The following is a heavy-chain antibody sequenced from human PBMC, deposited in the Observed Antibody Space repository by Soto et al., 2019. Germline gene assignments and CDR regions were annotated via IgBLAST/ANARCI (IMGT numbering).Heavy chain of an antibody. CDR3: ATYGSGSSKPTTFDY. D-gene: IGHD3-10*01. J-gene: IGHJ4*02. CDR2: IYYSGST. Sequence: QVQLQESGPGLVKPSQTLSLTCTVSGRSISSGGYYWSWIRQHPGKVLEWLGYIYYSGSTYYNPSIKRRVTISVDTSKNQFSLKLSSVTAADTAVYYCATYGSGSSKPTTFDYWGQGTLVTVSS. V-gene: IGHV4-31*03. CDR1: GRSISSGGYY.